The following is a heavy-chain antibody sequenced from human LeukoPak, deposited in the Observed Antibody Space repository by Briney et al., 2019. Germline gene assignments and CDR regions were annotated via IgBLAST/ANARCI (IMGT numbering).Heavy chain of an antibody. Sequence: SETLSLTCTVSGDSISSSTYYWGWIRQPPGKGLEWIGSIHYSGSTYYNPSLKSRVTISVDTSKNQFSLKLSSVTAADTAVYYCARIVGFGELKNWFDPWGQGTLVTVSS. D-gene: IGHD3-10*01. V-gene: IGHV4-39*07. J-gene: IGHJ5*02. CDR3: ARIVGFGELKNWFDP. CDR2: IHYSGST. CDR1: GDSISSSTYY.